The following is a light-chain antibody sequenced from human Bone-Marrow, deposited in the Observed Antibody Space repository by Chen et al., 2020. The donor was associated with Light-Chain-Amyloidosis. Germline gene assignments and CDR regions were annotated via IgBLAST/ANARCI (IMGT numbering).Light chain of an antibody. CDR2: DNN. CDR3: GAWENGLSDWR. V-gene: IGLV1-51*01. Sequence: QSVLTQPPSVSEAPGQRVTISCSGSSSNIGNNYVSWYQQLPGTAPKLLIYDNNKRPAGIPDRVSGPKSGTSANLGSTGLHAGDEADYYCGAWENGLSDWRFGGGTKLTVL. J-gene: IGLJ3*02. CDR1: SSNIGNNY.